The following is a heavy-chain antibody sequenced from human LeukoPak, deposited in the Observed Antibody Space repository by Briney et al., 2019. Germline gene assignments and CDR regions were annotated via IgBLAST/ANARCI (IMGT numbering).Heavy chain of an antibody. Sequence: SETLSLTCTVSGGSISSYYWSWVRQPPGKGLEWVGYIYYSGSTNYNPSLKSRVTISVDTSKNQFSLKLSSVTAADTAVYYCARVYTGSSWRLDYWGQGTLVTVSS. J-gene: IGHJ4*02. D-gene: IGHD6-13*01. CDR1: GGSISSYY. CDR2: IYYSGST. V-gene: IGHV4-59*08. CDR3: ARVYTGSSWRLDY.